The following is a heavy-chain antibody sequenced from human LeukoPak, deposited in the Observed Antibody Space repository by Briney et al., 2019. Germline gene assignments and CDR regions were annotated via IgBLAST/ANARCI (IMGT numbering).Heavy chain of an antibody. J-gene: IGHJ4*02. D-gene: IGHD6-13*01. V-gene: IGHV3-53*01. CDR1: GFTFSSNY. CDR2: IYSGGST. Sequence: GGSLRLFCAASGFTFSSNYMSWVRQAPGKGLEWVSVIYSGGSTYYADSVKGRFTISRDNSKNTLYLQMNSLRAEDTAVYYCARTTGYSSSWPFDYWGQGTLVTVSS. CDR3: ARTTGYSSSWPFDY.